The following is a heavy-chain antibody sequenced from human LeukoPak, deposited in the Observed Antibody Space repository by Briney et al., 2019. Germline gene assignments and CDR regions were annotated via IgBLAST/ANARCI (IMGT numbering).Heavy chain of an antibody. J-gene: IGHJ6*02. Sequence: SETLTLTCTVSGVSISSGGYYWSWIRPHPGQGLEWVVYIDHSGSTYYNPSLKSRVTISVDRSKNQFSLKMSSVTAADTAVYYCARGLNGDYYYYYGMDVWGQGTTVTVSS. D-gene: IGHD4-17*01. CDR3: ARGLNGDYYYYYGMDV. CDR2: IDHSGST. CDR1: GVSISSGGYY. V-gene: IGHV4-30-2*01.